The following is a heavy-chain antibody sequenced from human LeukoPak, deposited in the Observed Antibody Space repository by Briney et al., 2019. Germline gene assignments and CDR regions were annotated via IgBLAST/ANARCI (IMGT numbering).Heavy chain of an antibody. CDR1: GFTFSSYS. Sequence: GGSLRLSCAASGFTFSSYSMNWVRQAPGKGLEWVSGICWNSGSIGYADSVKGRFTISRDNAKNSLYLQMNRLRAEDTALYYCVSHDSWGQGTLVIVSS. J-gene: IGHJ4*02. CDR3: VSHDS. CDR2: ICWNSGSI. V-gene: IGHV3-48*04.